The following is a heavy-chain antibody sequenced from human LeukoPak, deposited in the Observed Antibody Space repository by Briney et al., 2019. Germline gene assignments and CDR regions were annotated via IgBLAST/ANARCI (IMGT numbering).Heavy chain of an antibody. V-gene: IGHV4-59*01. D-gene: IGHD1-14*01. CDR2: IYYTGST. CDR3: AGMRITTPTVRTLDY. CDR1: GVSMSTYY. Sequence: SETLCLTCTVSGVSMSTYYWTWIRQPPGKGLEWIGFIYYTGSTNYNPSLKSRVTISVDTSKNQFSLKLSSVTAADTAVYYCAGMRITTPTVRTLDYWGQGTLVTVSS. J-gene: IGHJ4*02.